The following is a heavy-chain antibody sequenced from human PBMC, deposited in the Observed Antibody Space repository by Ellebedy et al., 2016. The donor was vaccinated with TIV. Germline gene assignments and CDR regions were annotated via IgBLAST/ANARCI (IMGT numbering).Heavy chain of an antibody. D-gene: IGHD3-10*01. Sequence: MPSETLSLTCSVSGVSISDYYWSWIRQPPGQGLEWIGYVYHTGSTNYNPSLRSRVTLAVDTPKNEFSLKLSSVTTAATSKYCCARDGVEDYFDYWGQGLLVTVSS. J-gene: IGHJ4*02. CDR2: VYHTGST. V-gene: IGHV4-59*01. CDR1: GVSISDYY. CDR3: ARDGVEDYFDY.